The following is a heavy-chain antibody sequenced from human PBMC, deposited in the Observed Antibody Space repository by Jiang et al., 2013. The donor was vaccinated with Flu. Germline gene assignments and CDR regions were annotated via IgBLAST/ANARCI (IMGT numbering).Heavy chain of an antibody. Sequence: KPTQTLTLTCTLSGFSLATIGMCVNWIRQPPGKALEWLARIDWDDDKYYRPSLKTRLTISKDTSRKQVVLTMTNMDPVDTATYYCARTGGSRSYFDYWGQGTLVTVSS. CDR3: ARTGGSRSYFDY. D-gene: IGHD3-16*01. J-gene: IGHJ4*02. CDR1: GFSLATIGMC. V-gene: IGHV2-70*11. CDR2: IDWDDDK.